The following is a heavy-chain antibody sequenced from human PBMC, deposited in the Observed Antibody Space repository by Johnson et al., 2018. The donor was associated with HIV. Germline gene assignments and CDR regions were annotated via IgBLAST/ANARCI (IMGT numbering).Heavy chain of an antibody. V-gene: IGHV3-66*02. CDR3: ARDLRFDRLVQGRVIISGVFDM. CDR2: IYSGGST. J-gene: IGHJ3*02. CDR1: GFTVSSNY. D-gene: IGHD3-10*01. Sequence: VQLVESGGGLVQPGGSLRLSCAASGFTVSSNYMSWVRQAPGKGLEWVSVIYSGGSTYYADSVKGRFIISRDNSKNTLFLQMNSLRTEDTAVYSCARDLRFDRLVQGRVIISGVFDMWGQGTVVTVSS.